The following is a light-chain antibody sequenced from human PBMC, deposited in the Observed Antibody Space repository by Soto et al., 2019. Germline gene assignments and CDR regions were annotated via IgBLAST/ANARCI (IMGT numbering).Light chain of an antibody. CDR3: QQTYSTPYT. J-gene: IGKJ2*01. CDR1: QRITTY. V-gene: IGKV1-39*01. Sequence: IHMTQSPSSLSASVGDRVTITCRASQRITTYLNWYQQKPGEAPKLLISTSGTLQRGVPSRFSGSGSGTDFTLTITSLQRADFATYCCQQTYSTPYTFGQGTQFEI. CDR2: TSG.